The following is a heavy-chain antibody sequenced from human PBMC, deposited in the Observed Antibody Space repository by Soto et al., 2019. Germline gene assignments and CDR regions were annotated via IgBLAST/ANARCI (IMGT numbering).Heavy chain of an antibody. J-gene: IGHJ6*02. V-gene: IGHV1-18*04. CDR3: ARDDTIFGVVIIGVYYYGMDV. CDR1: GYTFTSYG. Sequence: ASVKVSCKASGYTFTSYGISWVRQAPGRGLEWMGWISAYNGNTNYAQKLQGRVTMTTDTSTSTAYMELRSLRSDDTAVYYCARDDTIFGVVIIGVYYYGMDVWGQGTTVTVSS. CDR2: ISAYNGNT. D-gene: IGHD3-3*01.